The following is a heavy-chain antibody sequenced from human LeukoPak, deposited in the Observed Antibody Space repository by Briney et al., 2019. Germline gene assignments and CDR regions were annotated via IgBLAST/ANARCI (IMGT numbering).Heavy chain of an antibody. CDR3: ATPPRFSYYYYYMDV. D-gene: IGHD3-10*01. CDR1: GFTFSSYE. J-gene: IGHJ6*03. CDR2: ISSSGSTI. V-gene: IGHV3-48*03. Sequence: GGHLRLSCAASGFTFSSYEMNWVRQAPGKGLEWVSYISSSGSTIYYADSVKGRFTISRDNAKNSLYLQMNSLRAEDTAVYYCATPPRFSYYYYYMDVWGKGTTVTVSS.